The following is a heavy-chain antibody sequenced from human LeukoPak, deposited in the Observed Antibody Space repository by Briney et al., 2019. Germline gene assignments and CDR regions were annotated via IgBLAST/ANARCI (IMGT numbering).Heavy chain of an antibody. CDR2: ISGSGGST. J-gene: IGHJ4*02. CDR1: GFTFSSYA. Sequence: PGGSPRLSCAASGFTFSSYAMSWVRQAPGKGLEWVSAISGSGGSTYYADSVKGRFTISRDNSKNTLYLQMNSLRAEDTAVYYCAKAAMVRGVITSYYFDYWGQGTLVTVSS. CDR3: AKAAMVRGVITSYYFDY. D-gene: IGHD3-10*01. V-gene: IGHV3-23*01.